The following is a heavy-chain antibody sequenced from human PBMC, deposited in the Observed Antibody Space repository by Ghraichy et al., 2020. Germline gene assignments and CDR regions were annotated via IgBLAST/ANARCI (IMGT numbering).Heavy chain of an antibody. CDR3: ARGPVVVPAAIRTYGMDV. CDR2: MNPNSGNT. J-gene: IGHJ6*02. Sequence: ASVKVSCKASGYTFTSYDINWVRQATGQGLEWMGWMNPNSGNTGYAQKFQGRVTMTRNTSISTAYMELSSLRSEDTAVYYCARGPVVVPAAIRTYGMDVWGQGTTVTVSS. V-gene: IGHV1-8*01. D-gene: IGHD2-2*02. CDR1: GYTFTSYD.